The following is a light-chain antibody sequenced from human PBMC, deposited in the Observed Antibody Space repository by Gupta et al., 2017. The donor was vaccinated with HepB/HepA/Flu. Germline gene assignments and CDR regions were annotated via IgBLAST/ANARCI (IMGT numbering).Light chain of an antibody. CDR3: HQRSNWPLT. Sequence: EIAFTQSPATLSLSPGERATHSCRARQSVNTYLDWYQQKPGQAPRLLIYDASDSATGIPARFSGSGSGTEFTLTISSPEPEDFAVYYCHQRSNWPLTFGGGTKVKIK. CDR1: QSVNTY. CDR2: DAS. J-gene: IGKJ4*01. V-gene: IGKV3-11*01.